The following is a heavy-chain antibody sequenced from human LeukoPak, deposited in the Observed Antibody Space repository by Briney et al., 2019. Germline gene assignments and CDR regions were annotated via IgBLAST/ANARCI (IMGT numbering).Heavy chain of an antibody. J-gene: IGHJ4*02. CDR1: GFTFCSHG. D-gene: IGHD3-16*01. CDR2: IWYDGSNE. V-gene: IGHV3-33*01. Sequence: GGSLRLSCAASGFTFCSHGMHWVRQAPCKGLDRVALIWYDGSNENYAASVKGRFTISRDSSKNTLYLQMNSLRAEDTAMYYCARDLSFGSLDFDYWGQGTLVTVSS. CDR3: ARDLSFGSLDFDY.